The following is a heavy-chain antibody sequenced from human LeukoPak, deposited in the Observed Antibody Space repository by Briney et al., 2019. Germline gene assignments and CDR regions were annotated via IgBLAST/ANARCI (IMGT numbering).Heavy chain of an antibody. CDR2: INHSGST. CDR1: GGSFSAYY. Sequence: SETLSLTCAVYGGSFSAYYWSWIRQPPGKGLEWIGEINHSGSTNYNPSLKSRVTISVDTSKNQFSLKLSSVTAADTAVYYCARGPPQWLVLSEGYYFDYWGQGTLVTVSS. V-gene: IGHV4-34*01. D-gene: IGHD6-19*01. J-gene: IGHJ4*02. CDR3: ARGPPQWLVLSEGYYFDY.